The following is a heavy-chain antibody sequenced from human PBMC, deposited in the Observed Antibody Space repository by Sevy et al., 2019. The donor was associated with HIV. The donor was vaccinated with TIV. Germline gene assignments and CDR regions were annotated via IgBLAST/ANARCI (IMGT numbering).Heavy chain of an antibody. CDR2: ISAYNGNT. CDR1: GFTFTSYG. CDR3: ARESGGYSSLSDY. V-gene: IGHV1-18*01. Sequence: ASVKVSCKASGFTFTSYGISWSRQAPGQGLEWMGWISAYNGNTNFAQKFQGRVTMITDTSTSTAYMELRSLRSDDSAIYYCARESGGYSSLSDYWGQGTLVTVSS. D-gene: IGHD2-15*01. J-gene: IGHJ4*02.